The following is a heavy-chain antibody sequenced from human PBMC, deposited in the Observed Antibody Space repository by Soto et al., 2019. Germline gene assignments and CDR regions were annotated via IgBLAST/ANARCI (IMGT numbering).Heavy chain of an antibody. CDR2: ISSTSNAI. CDR1: GFTFSSYS. Sequence: LRLSCAASGFTFSSYSMNWVRQAPGKGPEWVSYISSTSNAIYYADSVKGRFTISRDNAKNSLYLQMNSLRDEDTALYYCAKDLPLARWVGGMDVWGQGTTVTVSS. CDR3: AKDLPLARWVGGMDV. D-gene: IGHD1-26*01. V-gene: IGHV3-48*02. J-gene: IGHJ6*02.